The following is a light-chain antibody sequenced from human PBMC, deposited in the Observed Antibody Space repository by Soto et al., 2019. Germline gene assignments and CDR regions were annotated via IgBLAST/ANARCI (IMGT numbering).Light chain of an antibody. CDR2: GAS. V-gene: IGKV3-20*01. CDR1: QSISSSY. CDR3: QQYASSPYT. J-gene: IGKJ2*01. Sequence: GLTQSPGTLSLSPGERATLSCRASQSISSSYLAWYQQKPGQAPRLLIYGASRRATGIPDRFSGRESGTDFTLTITTLEPEDSAVYFCQQYASSPYTFGQGTKVDIK.